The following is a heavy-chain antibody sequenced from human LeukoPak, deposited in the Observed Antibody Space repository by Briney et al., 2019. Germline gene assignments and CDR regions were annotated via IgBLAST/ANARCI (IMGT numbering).Heavy chain of an antibody. CDR3: ARVFDCSSTSCRIINYYYYYYMDV. V-gene: IGHV4-39*07. Sequence: PSETLSLTCTVSGGSISSSSYYWGWIRQPPGKGLEWIGSIYYSGSTSYNPSLKSRVTISVDTSKNQFSLKLSSVTAADTAVYYCARVFDCSSTSCRIINYYYYYYMDVWGKGTTVTVSS. CDR1: GGSISSSSYY. J-gene: IGHJ6*03. D-gene: IGHD2-2*01. CDR2: IYYSGST.